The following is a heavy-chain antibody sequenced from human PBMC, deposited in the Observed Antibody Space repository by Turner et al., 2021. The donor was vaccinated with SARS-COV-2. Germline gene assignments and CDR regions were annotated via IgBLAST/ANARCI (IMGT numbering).Heavy chain of an antibody. CDR3: ARDRIVRNWNDVPKPTYGMDV. CDR1: GFTFSSYN. D-gene: IGHD1-20*01. CDR2: ISSSRSYI. V-gene: IGHV3-21*01. Sequence: VQLVESGGGVVQPGRSLRLSCAASGFTFSSYNMNWVRQAPGKRLEGVSSISSSRSYIYYADSGKGRFTISRDNAKNSLYLQMNSLRAEDTAVYYCARDRIVRNWNDVPKPTYGMDVWGQGTTVTVSS. J-gene: IGHJ6*02.